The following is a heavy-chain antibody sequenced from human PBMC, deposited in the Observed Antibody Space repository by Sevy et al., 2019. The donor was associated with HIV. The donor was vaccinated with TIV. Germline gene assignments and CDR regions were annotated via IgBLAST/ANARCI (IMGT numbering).Heavy chain of an antibody. CDR3: ARGVGGYCSSTSCHVDY. CDR2: IYHSGST. J-gene: IGHJ4*02. CDR1: GGSISSNNW. Sequence: TLSLTCAVSGGSISSNNWWNWVRQTPGKGLEWIGEIYHSGSTNRNPSLKSRVTISVVKSKDQFSLRLSSVTAADTAVYYCARGVGGYCSSTSCHVDYWGQGTLVTVSS. V-gene: IGHV4-4*02. D-gene: IGHD2-2*03.